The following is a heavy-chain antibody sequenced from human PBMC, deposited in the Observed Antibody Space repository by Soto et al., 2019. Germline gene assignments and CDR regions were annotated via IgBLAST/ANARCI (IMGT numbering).Heavy chain of an antibody. Sequence: EVQLLESGGGLIQPGGSLRLSCAASIFTIDSYAMSWVRQAPGKGLEWVSSISGSGSSTYYADSVKGRVTISKDNSRNRLFLQMNSLRDGDTAVYYCAISTRWGYYGMDVWGQGTTVTVSS. D-gene: IGHD2-2*01. CDR3: AISTRWGYYGMDV. CDR2: ISGSGSST. V-gene: IGHV3-23*01. CDR1: IFTIDSYA. J-gene: IGHJ6*02.